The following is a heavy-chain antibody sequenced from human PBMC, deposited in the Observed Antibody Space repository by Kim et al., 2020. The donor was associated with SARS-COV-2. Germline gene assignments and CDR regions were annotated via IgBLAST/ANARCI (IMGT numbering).Heavy chain of an antibody. CDR2: INAGNGNT. CDR1: GYTFTSYA. D-gene: IGHD2-15*01. J-gene: IGHJ5*02. Sequence: ASVKVSCKASGYTFTSYAMHWVRQAPGQRLEWMGWINAGNGNTKYSQKFQGRVTITRDTSASTAYMELSSLRSEDTAVYYCARDCSGAPSKTGWFDPWGQGTLVTVSS. CDR3: ARDCSGAPSKTGWFDP. V-gene: IGHV1-3*01.